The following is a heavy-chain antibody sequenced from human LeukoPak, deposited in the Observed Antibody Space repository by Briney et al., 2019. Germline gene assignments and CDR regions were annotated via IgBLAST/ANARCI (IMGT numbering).Heavy chain of an antibody. CDR1: GYTFTGYY. V-gene: IGHV1-2*02. J-gene: IGHJ4*02. CDR3: ARAGLLLWFGELLSFDY. CDR2: INPNSGGT. D-gene: IGHD3-10*01. Sequence: ASVKVSRKASGYTFTGYYMHWVRQAPGQGLEWMGWINPNSGGTNYAQKFQGRVTMTRDTSISTAYMELSRLRSDDTAVYYCARAGLLLWFGELLSFDYWGQGTLVTVSS.